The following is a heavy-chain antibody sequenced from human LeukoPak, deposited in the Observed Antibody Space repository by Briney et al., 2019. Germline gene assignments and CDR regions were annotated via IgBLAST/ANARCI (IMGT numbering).Heavy chain of an antibody. CDR1: GFTVSSNY. CDR2: IYSGGST. J-gene: IGHJ3*02. CDR3: ARDTYYYDSSGYFDAFDI. D-gene: IGHD3-22*01. Sequence: PGGSLRLSCAASGFTVSSNYMSWVRQAPGKGLEWVSVIYSGGSTYYADSVKGRFTISRDNSKNTLYLQMNSLRAEDTAVYYCARDTYYYDSSGYFDAFDIWGQGTMVTVSS. V-gene: IGHV3-66*02.